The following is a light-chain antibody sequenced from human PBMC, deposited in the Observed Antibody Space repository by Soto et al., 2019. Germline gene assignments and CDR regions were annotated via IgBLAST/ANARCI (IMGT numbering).Light chain of an antibody. CDR3: QQGHSNPIT. CDR2: AAS. J-gene: IGKJ5*01. Sequence: DIQMTQSPYSLSASVGDRVTITCRTSETISTYVNWYQKKPGKAPKLLIYAASSLQSGVPSRFIGSGSGTDFTLTISSLQPEDFATYYCQQGHSNPITLGQGTRLEIK. V-gene: IGKV1-39*01. CDR1: ETISTY.